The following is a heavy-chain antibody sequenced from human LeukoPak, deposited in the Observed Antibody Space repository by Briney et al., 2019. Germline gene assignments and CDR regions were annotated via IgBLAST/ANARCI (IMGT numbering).Heavy chain of an antibody. Sequence: GGSLRLSCAAYAFTFSAFWMSWVRQAPGKGLGWVANIKQDGSDKYYVDSVKGRFTISRDNAKNSLYLQMNSLRAEDTAVYYCARKTVVGSYFDYWGQGTPVTVSS. J-gene: IGHJ4*02. CDR3: ARKTVVGSYFDY. V-gene: IGHV3-7*03. CDR2: IKQDGSDK. D-gene: IGHD4-23*01. CDR1: AFTFSAFW.